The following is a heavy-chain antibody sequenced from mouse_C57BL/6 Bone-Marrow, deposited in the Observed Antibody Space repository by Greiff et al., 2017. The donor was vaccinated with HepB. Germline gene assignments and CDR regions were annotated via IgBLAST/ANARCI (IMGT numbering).Heavy chain of an antibody. V-gene: IGHV5-16*01. CDR2: INYDGSST. CDR1: GFTFSDYY. D-gene: IGHD3-2*02. Sequence: EVKVVESEGGLVQPGSSMKLSCTASGFTFSDYYMAWVRQVPEKGLEWVANINYDGSSTYYLDSLKSRFIISRDNAKNILYLQMSSLKSEDTATYYCARTAQAPHYYAMDYWGQGTSVTVSS. J-gene: IGHJ4*01. CDR3: ARTAQAPHYYAMDY.